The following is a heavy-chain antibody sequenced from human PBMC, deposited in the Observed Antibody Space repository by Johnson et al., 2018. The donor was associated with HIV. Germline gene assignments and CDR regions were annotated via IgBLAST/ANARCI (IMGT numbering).Heavy chain of an antibody. Sequence: QMLLVESGGGVVQPGRSLRLSCAASGFTFSSYAMHWVRQAPGKGLEWVAVISYDGSNKYYADSVKGRFTISRDNSKNTLYLQMNSLRAEDTAVYYCARERAMVRGVPDAFDIWCQGTMVTVSS. CDR3: ARERAMVRGVPDAFDI. J-gene: IGHJ3*02. D-gene: IGHD3-10*01. CDR2: ISYDGSNK. CDR1: GFTFSSYA. V-gene: IGHV3-30-3*01.